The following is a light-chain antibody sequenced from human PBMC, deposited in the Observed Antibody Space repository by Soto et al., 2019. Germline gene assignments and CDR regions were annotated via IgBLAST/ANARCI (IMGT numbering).Light chain of an antibody. J-gene: IGKJ4*01. CDR2: LGS. CDR3: MQAVQPPPT. V-gene: IGKV2-28*01. Sequence: DIVMTQSPLSLPVTPGEPASISCRSNQSLLRSNGESCLDWYLQKPGKSPQLLIHLGSNRASGVPDRFSCSGSGRDFTRRISSVEAEDVRIYFCMQAVQPPPTFGGGTKVEL. CDR1: QSLLRSNGESC.